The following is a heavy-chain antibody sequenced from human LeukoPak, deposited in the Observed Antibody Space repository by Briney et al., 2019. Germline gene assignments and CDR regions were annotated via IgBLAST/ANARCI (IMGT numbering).Heavy chain of an antibody. V-gene: IGHV3-21*01. CDR1: GFTFSSYS. J-gene: IGHJ6*03. CDR3: ARESPGNMLSGYDETKSNYYYYYMDV. D-gene: IGHD5-12*01. Sequence: GGSLRLSCAASGFTFSSYSMNWVRQAPGKGLEWVSSISSSSSYIYYADSVKGRFTISRDNAKNSLYLQMNSLRAEDTAVYYCARESPGNMLSGYDETKSNYYYYYMDVWGEGTTVTVSS. CDR2: ISSSSSYI.